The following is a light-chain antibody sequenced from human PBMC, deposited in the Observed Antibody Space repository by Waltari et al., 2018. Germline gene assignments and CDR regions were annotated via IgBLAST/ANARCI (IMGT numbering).Light chain of an antibody. J-gene: IGLJ3*02. Sequence: QSALTQPTSVSGSPGQSVTISCTGTSRDVAFYNYVSWYQQYPGKAPQLLIYAVSDRPSGVSGRFSGSKSGNTASLTISGLQADDEADYYCNSYTGSSSWMFGGGTKLTVL. CDR3: NSYTGSSSWM. V-gene: IGLV2-14*01. CDR1: SRDVAFYNY. CDR2: AVS.